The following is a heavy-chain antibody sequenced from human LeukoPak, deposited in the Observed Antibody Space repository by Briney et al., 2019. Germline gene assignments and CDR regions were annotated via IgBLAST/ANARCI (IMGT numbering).Heavy chain of an antibody. V-gene: IGHV1-69*13. Sequence: GASVKVSCKASGGTFSSYAISWVRQAPGQGLEWMGGIIPIFGTANYAQKFQGRVTITADESTSTAYMELSSLRSEDTAVYYCAVLLWFGELFTPWGQGTLVTVSS. J-gene: IGHJ5*02. CDR3: AVLLWFGELFTP. D-gene: IGHD3-10*01. CDR2: IIPIFGTA. CDR1: GGTFSSYA.